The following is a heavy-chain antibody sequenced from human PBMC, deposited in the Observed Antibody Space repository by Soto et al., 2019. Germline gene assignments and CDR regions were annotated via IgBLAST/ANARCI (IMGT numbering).Heavy chain of an antibody. CDR1: GFSLSTSGMC. V-gene: IGHV2-70*01. Sequence: SGPTLVNPTQTLTLTCTFSGFSLSTSGMCVSWIRQPPGKALEWLALIDWDDDKYYSTSLKTRLTISKDTSKNQVVLTMTNMDPFDTVSYYCARMGIAVADYYGMDVWGQGTTVTVTS. CDR2: IDWDDDK. D-gene: IGHD6-19*01. CDR3: ARMGIAVADYYGMDV. J-gene: IGHJ6*02.